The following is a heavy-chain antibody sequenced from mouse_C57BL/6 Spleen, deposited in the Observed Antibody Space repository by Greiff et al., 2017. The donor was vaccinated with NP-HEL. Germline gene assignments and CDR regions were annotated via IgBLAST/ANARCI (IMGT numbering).Heavy chain of an antibody. CDR3: ARAHIYYDYDVCAMDY. V-gene: IGHV5-16*01. CDR1: GFTFSDYY. J-gene: IGHJ4*01. CDR2: INYDGSST. Sequence: EVMLVESEGGLVQPGSSMKLSCTASGFTFSDYYMAWVRQVPEKGLEWVANINYDGSSTYYLDSLKSRFIISRDNAKSILYLQMSSLKSEDTATYYCARAHIYYDYDVCAMDYWGQGTSVTVSS. D-gene: IGHD2-4*01.